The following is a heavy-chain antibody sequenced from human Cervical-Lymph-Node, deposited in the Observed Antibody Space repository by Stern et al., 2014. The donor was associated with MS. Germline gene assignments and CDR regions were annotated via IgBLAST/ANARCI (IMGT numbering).Heavy chain of an antibody. D-gene: IGHD5-18*01. CDR2: INTNTGNS. J-gene: IGHJ4*02. Sequence: QDQLVQSGSELKKPGASVKVSCKASGYTLTNYPMNWVRQAPGQGLEWMGWINTNTGNSTYAQGFTGRFVFSLDTSVSTAYLQISNLKAEDTAVYYCARDFVDTAMITRSDYLDCWGQGTLVTVSS. CDR3: ARDFVDTAMITRSDYLDC. V-gene: IGHV7-4-1*02. CDR1: GYTLTNYP.